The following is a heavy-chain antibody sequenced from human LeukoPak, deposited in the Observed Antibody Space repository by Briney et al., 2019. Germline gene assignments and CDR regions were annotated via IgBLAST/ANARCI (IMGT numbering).Heavy chain of an antibody. Sequence: GGSLRLSCAASGFAFSSYSMNWVRQAPGKGLEWVSYISSSSSTIYYADSVKGRFTISRDNAKNSLYLQMNSLRAEDTAVYYCAKDPESYRFGYYFDYWGQGTLVTVSS. D-gene: IGHD3-16*01. J-gene: IGHJ4*02. CDR1: GFAFSSYS. CDR2: ISSSSSTI. V-gene: IGHV3-48*01. CDR3: AKDPESYRFGYYFDY.